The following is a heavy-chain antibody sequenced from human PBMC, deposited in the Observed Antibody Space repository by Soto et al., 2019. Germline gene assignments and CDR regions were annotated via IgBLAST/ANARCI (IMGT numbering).Heavy chain of an antibody. D-gene: IGHD2-21*01. Sequence: QLQLQESGPGLVKPSETLSLTCTVSGGSISSSSYYWGWIRQPPGKGLEWIGRIYYSGSTYYNPSLKSQVTISVDTSKNQFSRKLSAVNAADTVGNYCARHRSDIVLVNANYAFDFWGQGTMVTVS. CDR2: IYYSGST. CDR1: GGSISSSSYY. J-gene: IGHJ3*01. V-gene: IGHV4-39*01. CDR3: ARHRSDIVLVNANYAFDF.